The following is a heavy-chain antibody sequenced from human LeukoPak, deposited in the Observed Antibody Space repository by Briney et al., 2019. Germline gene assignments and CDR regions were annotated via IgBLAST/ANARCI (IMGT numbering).Heavy chain of an antibody. Sequence: GGSLRLSCAASGFTFSSYAMSWVRQAPGKGLEWVSAISGSGGSTYYADSVKGRFTISRDNSKNALYLQMNSLRAEDTAVYYCARAPPDYYYDSSGYEDYWGQGTLVTVSS. J-gene: IGHJ4*02. CDR1: GFTFSSYA. CDR3: ARAPPDYYYDSSGYEDY. D-gene: IGHD3-22*01. V-gene: IGHV3-23*01. CDR2: ISGSGGST.